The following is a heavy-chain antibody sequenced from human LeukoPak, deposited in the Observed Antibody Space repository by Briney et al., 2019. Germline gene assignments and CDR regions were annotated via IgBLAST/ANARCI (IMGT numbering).Heavy chain of an antibody. J-gene: IGHJ6*03. V-gene: IGHV4-59*01. CDR2: IYYSGFT. CDR1: GGSISTNY. D-gene: IGHD6-13*01. CDR3: ARGPSSTWSYYMDV. Sequence: PSETLSLTCTVSGGSISTNYWNWIRQPPGKGLEWIGYIYYSGFTNYNPSLKSRVTMPVDTSKNQFSVRLSYVTAADTAVYFCARGPSSTWSYYMDVWGKGTTVTVSS.